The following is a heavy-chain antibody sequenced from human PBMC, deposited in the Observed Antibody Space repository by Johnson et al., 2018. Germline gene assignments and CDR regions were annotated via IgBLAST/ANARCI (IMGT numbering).Heavy chain of an antibody. Sequence: VQLVESGGGLVQXGGSXRLXCAASGFTFSRYSMNWVRQAPGKGLEWLSYIIGSTTKYADSVKGRCTISRDNGQNSLYLQMNSLREEDTAVYYCVRDQYFAFDFWGQGTMVTVSS. D-gene: IGHD3-10*01. J-gene: IGHJ3*01. V-gene: IGHV3-48*02. CDR3: VRDQYFAFDF. CDR2: IIGSTT. CDR1: GFTFSRYS.